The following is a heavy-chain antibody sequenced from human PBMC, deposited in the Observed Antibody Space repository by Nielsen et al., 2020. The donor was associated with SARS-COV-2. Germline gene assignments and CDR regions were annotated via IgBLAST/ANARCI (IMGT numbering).Heavy chain of an antibody. Sequence: GESLKISCAASGFTLSNYGMHWVRQAPGKGLEWVAVISYDGNKNYYADSVKGRFTISRDNSKNTLYLQMNSLRAEDTAVYNCAKVGYGDYGPFDYWGQGTLVTVSS. CDR1: GFTLSNYG. V-gene: IGHV3-30*18. J-gene: IGHJ4*02. CDR3: AKVGYGDYGPFDY. D-gene: IGHD4-17*01. CDR2: ISYDGNKN.